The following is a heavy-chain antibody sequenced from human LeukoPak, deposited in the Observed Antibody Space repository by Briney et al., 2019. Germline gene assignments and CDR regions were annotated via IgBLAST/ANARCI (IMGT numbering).Heavy chain of an antibody. CDR2: INHSGST. CDR1: GGAFSGYY. J-gene: IGHJ4*02. D-gene: IGHD2-15*01. CDR3: AREACSGGSCYPDY. Sequence: PSETLSLTCAVYGGAFSGYYWSWIRQPPGKGLEWIGEINHSGSTNYDPSLKSRVTMSVDMSKSQFSLNLSSVTAADRAVYYCAREACSGGSCYPDYWGQGTLVTVSS. V-gene: IGHV4-34*01.